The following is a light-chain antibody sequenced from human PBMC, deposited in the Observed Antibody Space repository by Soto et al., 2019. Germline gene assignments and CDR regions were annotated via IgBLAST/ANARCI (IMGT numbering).Light chain of an antibody. V-gene: IGKV4-1*01. CDR1: QSVLHTPINRNY. CDR2: WAS. Sequence: DIAMTQSPDSLAVSLGERATIHCKSSQSVLHTPINRNYLAWYQQKAGQPPKLLFYWASTRGSGVPDRFSASGSGTDSPLPINTLQAEAVAVYHCQQYYRIPPTFGQGTKVEIK. J-gene: IGKJ1*01. CDR3: QQYYRIPPT.